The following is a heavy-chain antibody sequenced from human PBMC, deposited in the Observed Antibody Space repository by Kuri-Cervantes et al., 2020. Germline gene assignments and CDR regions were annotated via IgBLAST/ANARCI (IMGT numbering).Heavy chain of an antibody. Sequence: SETLSLTCTVSGGSISSGGYSWSWIRQPPGKGLEWIGYIYHSGSTYYNPSLKSRVTISVDRSKNQFSLKLSSVTAADTAVYYCARVSRLGYYYYGMDVWGQGTTVTVSS. CDR1: GGSISSGGYS. CDR2: IYHSGST. D-gene: IGHD3-16*02. V-gene: IGHV4-30-2*01. CDR3: ARVSRLGYYYYGMDV. J-gene: IGHJ6*02.